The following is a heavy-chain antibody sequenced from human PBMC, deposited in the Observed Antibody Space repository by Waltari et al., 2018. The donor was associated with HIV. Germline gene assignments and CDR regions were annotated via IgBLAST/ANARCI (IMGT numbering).Heavy chain of an antibody. V-gene: IGHV3-11*01. CDR3: ARPGTYDWFDP. CDR2: ISSGGGTV. D-gene: IGHD1-1*01. J-gene: IGHJ5*02. CDR1: GFIFSDSY. Sequence: QVQLVESGGGLVKPGGSLRLSCVASGFIFSDSYMNWIRQAPGKGLEWVSDISSGGGTVYYADSVKGRFTISRDNAKNSLYLQMNSLRAEDTAIYYCARPGTYDWFDPWGQGTLVTVSS.